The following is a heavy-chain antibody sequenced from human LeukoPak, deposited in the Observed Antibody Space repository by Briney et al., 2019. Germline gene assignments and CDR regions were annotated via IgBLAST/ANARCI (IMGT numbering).Heavy chain of an antibody. V-gene: IGHV3-23*01. J-gene: IGHJ4*02. Sequence: PGGSLRLSCAASGFTFGNYAMSWVRLAPGKGLEWVSTISGSGGSTYNADSVKGRFTISRDNSKNTLYLQMNSLRAEDTAVYYCAKDFGSGSYYEYCGEGTLGTVSS. CDR3: AKDFGSGSYYEY. D-gene: IGHD3-10*01. CDR2: ISGSGGST. CDR1: GFTFGNYA.